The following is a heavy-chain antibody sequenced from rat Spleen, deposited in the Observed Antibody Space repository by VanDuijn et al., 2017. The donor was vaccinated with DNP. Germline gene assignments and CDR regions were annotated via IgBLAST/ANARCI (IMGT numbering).Heavy chain of an antibody. V-gene: IGHV3-1*01. Sequence: EVQLLESGPGLVEPSQSLSLTCSVTGHSITDNYWGWIRKFPGNKMEWIGHISSSGSTSFNPSLESRISITRDTSKNQFFLHLNSVITEETAINYCARGPNYGGYADYFDYWGQGVMVTVSS. J-gene: IGHJ2*01. CDR1: GHSITDNY. CDR3: ARGPNYGGYADYFDY. D-gene: IGHD1-11*01. CDR2: ISSSGST.